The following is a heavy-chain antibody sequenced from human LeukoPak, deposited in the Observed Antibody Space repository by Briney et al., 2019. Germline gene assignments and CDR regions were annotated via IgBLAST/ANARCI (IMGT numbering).Heavy chain of an antibody. D-gene: IGHD4-11*01. CDR2: ISGSGGST. Sequence: GGSLRLSCAASGFTFSSYAMSWVRQAPGKGLEWVPAISGSGGSTYYADSVKGRFTISRDNSKNTLYLQMNSLRAEDTAVYYCAKEGVYSNYEDDWFDPWGQGTLVTVSS. J-gene: IGHJ5*02. V-gene: IGHV3-23*01. CDR3: AKEGVYSNYEDDWFDP. CDR1: GFTFSSYA.